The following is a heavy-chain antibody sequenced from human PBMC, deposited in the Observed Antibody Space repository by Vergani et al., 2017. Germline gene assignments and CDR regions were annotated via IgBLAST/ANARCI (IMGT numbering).Heavy chain of an antibody. CDR1: GYSFTSYW. Sequence: EVQLVQSGAEVKKPGESLRISCKGSGYSFTSYWISWVRQMPGKGLEWVGRIDPSDSYTNYSPSFQGNVTISAEKSISTAYLQWSSLKASDTAMYYCAIPLVLAAAGTGDALDIWGQGTMVTVS. J-gene: IGHJ3*02. CDR2: IDPSDSYT. D-gene: IGHD6-13*01. V-gene: IGHV5-10-1*01. CDR3: AIPLVLAAAGTGDALDI.